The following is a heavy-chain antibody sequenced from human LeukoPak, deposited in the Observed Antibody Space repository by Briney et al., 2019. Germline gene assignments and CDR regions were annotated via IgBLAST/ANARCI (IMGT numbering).Heavy chain of an antibody. CDR2: INPSGGST. J-gene: IGHJ4*02. CDR3: ARDPAGTPFDY. V-gene: IGHV1-46*01. Sequence: ASVKVSCKASGGTFSSYAISWVQQAPGQGLEWMGIINPSGGSTSYAQKFQGRVTMTRDTSTSTVYMELSSLRSEDTAVYYCARDPAGTPFDYWGQGTLVTVSS. CDR1: GGTFSSYA.